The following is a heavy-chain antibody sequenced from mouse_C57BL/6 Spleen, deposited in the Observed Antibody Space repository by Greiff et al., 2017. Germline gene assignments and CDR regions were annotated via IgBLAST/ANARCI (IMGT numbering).Heavy chain of an antibody. D-gene: IGHD4-1*01. CDR2: IDPSESYT. V-gene: IGHV1-50*01. CDR1: GYTFTSYW. J-gene: IGHJ4*01. Sequence: QVQLQQPGAELVKPGASVKLSCKASGYTFTSYWMQWVKQRPGQDLEWIGEIDPSESYTNYNQKFKGKATLAVYTSSSSAYMQLGSLKSYDSAVYYCFKTGTNYAMDYWGQGTSVTVSS. CDR3: FKTGTNYAMDY.